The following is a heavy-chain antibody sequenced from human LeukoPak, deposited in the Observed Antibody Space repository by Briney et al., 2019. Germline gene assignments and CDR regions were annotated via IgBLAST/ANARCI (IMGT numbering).Heavy chain of an antibody. CDR2: ISGSGGST. J-gene: IGHJ4*02. CDR3: AKVPYSNYVSSEYYFDY. CDR1: GFTFSSYA. Sequence: GGSLRLSCAASGFTFSSYAMSWVRQAPGKGLEWVSAISGSGGSTYYADSVKGRFTISRDNSKNTLYLQMNSLRAEDTAVYYCAKVPYSNYVSSEYYFDYWGQGTMVTVSS. D-gene: IGHD4-11*01. V-gene: IGHV3-23*01.